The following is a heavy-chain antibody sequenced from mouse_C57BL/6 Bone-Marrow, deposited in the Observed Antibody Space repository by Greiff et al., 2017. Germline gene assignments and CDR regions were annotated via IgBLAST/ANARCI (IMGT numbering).Heavy chain of an antibody. D-gene: IGHD1-1*01. V-gene: IGHV1-69*01. CDR1: GYTFTSYW. Sequence: QVQLQQPGAELVMPGASVKLSCKASGYTFTSYWMHWVKQRPGQGLEWIGEIDPSDSYTNYNQKFKGKSTLTVDKSSSTAYMQLSSLTSEDSAVYYSARSLYYYGSRGFDYWGQGTTLTVSS. CDR2: IDPSDSYT. J-gene: IGHJ2*01. CDR3: ARSLYYYGSRGFDY.